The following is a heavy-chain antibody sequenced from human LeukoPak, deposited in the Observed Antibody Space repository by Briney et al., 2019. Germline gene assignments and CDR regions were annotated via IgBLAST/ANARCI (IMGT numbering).Heavy chain of an antibody. CDR1: GFTFSSYS. CDR3: ARVIAGKTPQDY. Sequence: PGGSLRLSCAASGFTFSSYSMNWVRQAPGKGLEWVSSISSSSSYIYYADSVKGRFTISRDNAKNSLYLQVNSLRAEDTAVYYCARVIAGKTPQDYWGQGTLVTVSS. D-gene: IGHD6-13*01. V-gene: IGHV3-21*01. J-gene: IGHJ4*02. CDR2: ISSSSSYI.